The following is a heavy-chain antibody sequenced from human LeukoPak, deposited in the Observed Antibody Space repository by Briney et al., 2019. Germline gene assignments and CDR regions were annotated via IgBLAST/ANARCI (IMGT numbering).Heavy chain of an antibody. Sequence: SETLSLTCTVSGGSISSYYWSWIRQPAGKGLEWIGRIYTSGSTNYNPSLKSRVTMSVDTSKNQFSLKLSSVTAADTAVYYCARDYYDSSGYYNHGMDVWGQGTTVTVSS. J-gene: IGHJ6*02. V-gene: IGHV4-4*07. CDR3: ARDYYDSSGYYNHGMDV. CDR2: IYTSGST. D-gene: IGHD3-22*01. CDR1: GGSISSYY.